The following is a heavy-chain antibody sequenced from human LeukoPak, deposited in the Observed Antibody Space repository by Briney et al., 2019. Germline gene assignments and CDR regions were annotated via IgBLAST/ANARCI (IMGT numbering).Heavy chain of an antibody. V-gene: IGHV4-34*01. Sequence: SETLSLTCAVYGGSFSGYYWSWVRQPPGKGLEWTGEINHSGSTNYNPSLKSRVTISVDTSKNQFSLKLSSVTAADTAVYYCARGKGYCSGGSCPPYDYWGQGTLVTVSS. CDR1: GGSFSGYY. CDR3: ARGKGYCSGGSCPPYDY. CDR2: INHSGST. D-gene: IGHD2-15*01. J-gene: IGHJ4*02.